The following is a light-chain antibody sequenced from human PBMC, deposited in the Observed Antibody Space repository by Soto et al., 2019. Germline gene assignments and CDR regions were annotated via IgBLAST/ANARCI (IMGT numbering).Light chain of an antibody. CDR1: SSDVGGYDY. CDR3: SSHTSGDTRV. J-gene: IGLJ1*01. V-gene: IGLV2-14*01. CDR2: EVT. Sequence: QSALTQPASVSGSPGQSIAISCTGTSSDVGGYDYVSWYQQHPDKAPKLIIYEVTKRPSGVSNRFSGSKSGNTASQTISGLQPDDEADYYCSSHTSGDTRVFGSGTKVTVL.